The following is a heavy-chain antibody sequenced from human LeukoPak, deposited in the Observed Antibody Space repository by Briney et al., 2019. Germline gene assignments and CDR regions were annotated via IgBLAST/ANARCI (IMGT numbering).Heavy chain of an antibody. CDR1: GGSISSNSSY. CDR3: ARNNYYYYYMDV. J-gene: IGHJ6*03. D-gene: IGHD2/OR15-2a*01. CDR2: IYSSGNA. V-gene: IGHV4-39*07. Sequence: SETLSLTCTVSGGSISSNSSYWDWIRQPPGKGLEWIGSIYSSGNAYYNPSLKSQVTISLDTSKNQFSLKLTSVTAADTAVYYCARNNYYYYYMDVWGKGTTVTVSS.